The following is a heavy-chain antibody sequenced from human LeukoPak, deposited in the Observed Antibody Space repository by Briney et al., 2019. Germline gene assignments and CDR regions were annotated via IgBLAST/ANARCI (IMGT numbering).Heavy chain of an antibody. D-gene: IGHD4-23*01. CDR2: ISGSGGST. Sequence: PGGSLRLSCAASGFTFSSYAMSWVRQAPGKGLEWVSAISGSGGSTYYADSVKGRFTISRDNSKNTLYLQMNSLRAEDTAVYYCAMGGWTTVVTLNAFDIWGQGTMVTVSS. J-gene: IGHJ3*02. CDR3: AMGGWTTVVTLNAFDI. CDR1: GFTFSSYA. V-gene: IGHV3-23*01.